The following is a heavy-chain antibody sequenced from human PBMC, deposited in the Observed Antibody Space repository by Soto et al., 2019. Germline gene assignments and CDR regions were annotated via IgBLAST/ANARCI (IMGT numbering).Heavy chain of an antibody. V-gene: IGHV4-59*01. CDR2: IYYSGST. CDR3: AREETTGYSSGYSD. D-gene: IGHD3-22*01. Sequence: SETLSLTCTASGGSISSYYWSWIRQPPGKGLEWIGYIYYSGSTNYNPSLKSRVTISVDTSKNQFSLKLSSVTAADTAVYYCAREETTGYSSGYSDWGQGTLVTVSS. CDR1: GGSISSYY. J-gene: IGHJ4*02.